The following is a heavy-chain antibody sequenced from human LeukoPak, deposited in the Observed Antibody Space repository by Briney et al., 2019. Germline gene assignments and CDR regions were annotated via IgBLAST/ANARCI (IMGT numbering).Heavy chain of an antibody. CDR1: GYTFSNYY. D-gene: IGHD1-26*01. CDR2: ISPNSGGT. J-gene: IGHJ4*02. CDR3: AGLLLSGSYFDY. V-gene: IGHV1-2*02. Sequence: SVKVSCKASGYTFSNYYMHWVRQAPGQGLEWMGWISPNSGGTNYAQKCQGRVSMTRDTSISTAYMELSSLRSDDTAVYYCAGLLLSGSYFDYWGQGTLVTVSS.